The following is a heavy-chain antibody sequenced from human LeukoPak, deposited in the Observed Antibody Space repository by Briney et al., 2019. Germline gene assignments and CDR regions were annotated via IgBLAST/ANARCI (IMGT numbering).Heavy chain of an antibody. J-gene: IGHJ4*02. D-gene: IGHD3-9*01. CDR1: GFSFTDYP. Sequence: PGGSLRLSCATSGFSFTDYPMNWVRQAPGKGLEWISNIRTTAEGVKYAYYADSVKGRVTISRDDGKNTLYLHMNSLRNDDTAVYYCATDLRYAFDYWGQGILVTVSS. V-gene: IGHV3-48*02. CDR3: ATDLRYAFDY. CDR2: IRTTAEGVKYA.